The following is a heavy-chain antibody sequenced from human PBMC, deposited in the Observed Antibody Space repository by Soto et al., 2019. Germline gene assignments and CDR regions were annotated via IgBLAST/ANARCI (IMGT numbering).Heavy chain of an antibody. Sequence: LSLTCAVSGYSFNSEYYWGWIRQPPGKGLEWIGSVDHSGRTYYSPSLRSRLTIFIDTSKNQFSLRLTSVTAADTAMYFCAKKGYYPSGKINLFDSWGPGTLVTVSS. J-gene: IGHJ4*02. CDR3: AKKGYYPSGKINLFDS. D-gene: IGHD3-10*01. CDR2: VDHSGRT. V-gene: IGHV4-38-2*01. CDR1: GYSFNSEYY.